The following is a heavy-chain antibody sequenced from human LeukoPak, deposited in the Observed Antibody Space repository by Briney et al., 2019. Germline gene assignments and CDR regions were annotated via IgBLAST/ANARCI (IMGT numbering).Heavy chain of an antibody. J-gene: IGHJ4*02. CDR2: INHSGST. D-gene: IGHD2-8*01. CDR1: GGSFSGYY. V-gene: IGHV4-34*01. Sequence: SETLSLTCAVYGGSFSGYYWSWIRQPPGKGLEWIGEINHSGSTNYNPSLKSRVTISVDTSKNQFSLKLSSVTAADTAVYYCGGSLYYIFDYWGQGTLVTVSS. CDR3: GGSLYYIFDY.